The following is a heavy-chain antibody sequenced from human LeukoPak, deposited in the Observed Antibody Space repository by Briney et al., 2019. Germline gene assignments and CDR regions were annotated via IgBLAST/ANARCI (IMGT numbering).Heavy chain of an antibody. V-gene: IGHV3-48*04. CDR3: ARDQWYYGSGSRFDY. D-gene: IGHD3-10*01. CDR1: GFTFSSYS. Sequence: GGSLRLSCAASGFTFSSYSMNWVRQAPGKGLEWVSYISSSSSTIYYADSVKGRFTISRDNAKNSLYLQMDSLRAEDTAVYYCARDQWYYGSGSRFDYWGQGSLVTVSS. J-gene: IGHJ4*02. CDR2: ISSSSSTI.